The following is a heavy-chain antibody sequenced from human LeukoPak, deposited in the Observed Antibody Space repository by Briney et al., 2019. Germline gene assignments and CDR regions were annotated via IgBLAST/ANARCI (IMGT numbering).Heavy chain of an antibody. CDR1: GFTFDDYA. D-gene: IGHD2-21*02. Sequence: GGSLRLSCAASGFTFDDYAMHWVRHAPGKGLEWVSGISWNSGSIGYADSVKGRFTISRDNAKNSLYLQMNSLRAEDTAVYYCAKDPGLAYCGGDCYSGHRYAWGQGTLVTVSS. CDR3: AKDPGLAYCGGDCYSGHRYA. J-gene: IGHJ5*02. V-gene: IGHV3-9*01. CDR2: ISWNSGSI.